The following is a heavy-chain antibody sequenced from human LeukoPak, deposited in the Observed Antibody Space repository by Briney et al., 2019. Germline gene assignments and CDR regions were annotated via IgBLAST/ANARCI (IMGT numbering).Heavy chain of an antibody. CDR1: GGSISSYY. V-gene: IGHV4-59*01. CDR2: IYYSGSA. Sequence: SETLSLTCTVSGGSISSYYWSWIRQPPGKGLEWIGYIYYSGSANYNPSLKSRVTISVDTSKNQFSLKLSSVTAADTAVHYCARAITYYYDSSGYYYVVIAAFDIWGQGTMVTVSS. D-gene: IGHD3-22*01. J-gene: IGHJ3*02. CDR3: ARAITYYYDSSGYYYVVIAAFDI.